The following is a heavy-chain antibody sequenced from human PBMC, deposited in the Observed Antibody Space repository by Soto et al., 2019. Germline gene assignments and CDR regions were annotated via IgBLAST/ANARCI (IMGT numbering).Heavy chain of an antibody. Sequence: TLSLTCAVSGGSISSGGYSWSWIRQPPGKGLEWIGYIYHSGSTYYNPSLKSRVTISVDRSKNQFSLKLSSVTAADTAVYYCARLLLFSYGYYWFDPWGQGTLVTVSS. V-gene: IGHV4-30-2*01. CDR1: GGSISSGGYS. D-gene: IGHD5-18*01. J-gene: IGHJ5*02. CDR3: ARLLLFSYGYYWFDP. CDR2: IYHSGST.